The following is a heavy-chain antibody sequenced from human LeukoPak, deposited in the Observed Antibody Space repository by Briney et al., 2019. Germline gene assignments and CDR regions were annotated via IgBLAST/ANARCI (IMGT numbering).Heavy chain of an antibody. J-gene: IGHJ4*02. CDR1: GFNFDDHA. D-gene: IGHD6-19*01. Sequence: GRSLRVSCAASGFNFDDHAMHWVRPVAGKGREWVAGISWNGGVIGSADSVKGRFTISRDNAKHSLTLQMNGLRAEDSALYYCAKDHGSGFYSFDYWGQGALVTVSS. V-gene: IGHV3-9*01. CDR2: ISWNGGVI. CDR3: AKDHGSGFYSFDY.